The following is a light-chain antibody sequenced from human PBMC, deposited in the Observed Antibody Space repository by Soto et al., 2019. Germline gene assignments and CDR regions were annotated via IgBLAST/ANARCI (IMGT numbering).Light chain of an antibody. J-gene: IGLJ1*01. CDR2: GNS. Sequence: QSVLTQPPSVSGAPGQRVTISCTGSSSNIGAGYDVHWYQQLPGTAPKLLIYGNSNRPSGVPDRFSGSKSGTSASLAITVLQAEDEADYYCQSYDSSLSGYGFGTGTKVTVL. V-gene: IGLV1-40*01. CDR1: SSNIGAGYD. CDR3: QSYDSSLSGYG.